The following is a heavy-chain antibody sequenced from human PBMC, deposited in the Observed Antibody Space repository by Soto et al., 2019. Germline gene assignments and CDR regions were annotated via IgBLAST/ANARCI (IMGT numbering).Heavy chain of an antibody. CDR2: IYYSGST. Sequence: SETLSLTCTVFGGSISSYYWSWIRQPPGKGLEWIGYIYYSGSTNYNPSLKSRLTMSLDASQNQFSLKLNSLTDADTAVYFCARVPSPFDYYYAMDVWGQGTTVTVSS. CDR3: ARVPSPFDYYYAMDV. J-gene: IGHJ6*02. D-gene: IGHD3-16*01. V-gene: IGHV4-59*08. CDR1: GGSISSYY.